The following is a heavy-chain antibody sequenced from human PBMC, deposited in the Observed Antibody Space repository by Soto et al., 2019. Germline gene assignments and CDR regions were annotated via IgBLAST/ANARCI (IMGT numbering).Heavy chain of an antibody. CDR3: ARDYSPGIAAAGTYNFDY. D-gene: IGHD6-13*01. CDR1: GYTFTSYG. CDR2: ISAYNGNT. J-gene: IGHJ4*02. Sequence: ASVKVSCKASGYTFTSYGISWVRQAPGQGLEWMGWISAYNGNTNYAQKLQGRVTMTTDTSTSTAYMELRSLRSDDTAVYYCARDYSPGIAAAGTYNFDYWGQGNLVTVS. V-gene: IGHV1-18*01.